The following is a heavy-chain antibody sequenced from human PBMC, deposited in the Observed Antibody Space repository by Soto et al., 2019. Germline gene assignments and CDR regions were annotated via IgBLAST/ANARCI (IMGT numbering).Heavy chain of an antibody. CDR2: LSYNGGSV. CDR3: AKDKSTSRYYNYGMDV. J-gene: IGHJ6*02. Sequence: EVQLVESGGGLVQPGRSLRLSCAASGFTFDDYAMHWVRQAPGKGPEWVSGLSYNGGSVGYADSVKGRFTISRDNAKNALYLQMNSLRAEDTALYYCAKDKSTSRYYNYGMDVWGQGTSVTVSS. CDR1: GFTFDDYA. V-gene: IGHV3-9*01. D-gene: IGHD2-2*01.